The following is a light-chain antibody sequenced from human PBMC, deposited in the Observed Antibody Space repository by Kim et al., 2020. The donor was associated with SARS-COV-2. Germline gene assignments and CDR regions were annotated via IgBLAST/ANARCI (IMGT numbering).Light chain of an antibody. V-gene: IGKV1-39*01. CDR1: ESVTTY. CDR2: AAS. CDR3: QKTSSVPQT. J-gene: IGKJ1*01. Sequence: VSVGDRVTIPCRASESVTTYLTWYQQKPGKAPKLLIYAASTLQSGVPSRFSGSGSGTDFTLTITSLQAEDVATYYCQKTSSVPQTFGQGTKVDIK.